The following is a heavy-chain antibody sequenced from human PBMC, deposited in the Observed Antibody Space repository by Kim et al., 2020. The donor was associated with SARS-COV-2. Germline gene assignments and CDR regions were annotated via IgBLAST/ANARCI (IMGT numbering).Heavy chain of an antibody. CDR3: ARDEGYSSSWFDC. CDR1: GFTFSSYG. V-gene: IGHV3-33*01. CDR2: IWYDGSNK. Sequence: GGSLRLSCAASGFTFSSYGMHWVRQAPGKGLEWVAVIWYDGSNKYYADSVKGRFTISRDNSKNTLYLQMNSLRAEDTAVYYCARDEGYSSSWFDCWGQGTLVTVSS. D-gene: IGHD6-13*01. J-gene: IGHJ5*01.